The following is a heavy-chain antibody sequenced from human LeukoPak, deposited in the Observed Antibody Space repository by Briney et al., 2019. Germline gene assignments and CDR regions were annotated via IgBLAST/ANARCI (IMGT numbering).Heavy chain of an antibody. CDR3: ARGGGYQLDWFDP. D-gene: IGHD2-2*01. CDR2: MNPNSGDT. Sequence: ASVKVSCKASGYTFTNYDINWVRQATGQGLEWMGWMNPNSGDTGYAQKFQGRVTITRNTSISTAYMELSSLRSEDTAVYYCARGGGYQLDWFDPWGQGTLVTVSS. V-gene: IGHV1-8*03. CDR1: GYTFTNYD. J-gene: IGHJ5*02.